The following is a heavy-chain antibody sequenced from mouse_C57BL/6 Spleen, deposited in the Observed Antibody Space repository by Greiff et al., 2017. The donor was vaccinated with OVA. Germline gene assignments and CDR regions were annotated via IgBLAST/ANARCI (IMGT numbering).Heavy chain of an antibody. CDR3: TGYYGSGLFAY. J-gene: IGHJ3*01. CDR1: CYTFTSSW. D-gene: IGHD1-1*01. V-gene: IGHV1-5*01. CDR2: IYPGNSDT. Sequence: EVQLQQSGTLLARPGASVQMSCKTSCYTFTSSWMHWVKQRPGQGLEWIGAIYPGNSDTSYNQKFKGKGKLTAVTSASTAYMELSSLTNEESAVYDWTGYYGSGLFAYWGQGTLVTVSA.